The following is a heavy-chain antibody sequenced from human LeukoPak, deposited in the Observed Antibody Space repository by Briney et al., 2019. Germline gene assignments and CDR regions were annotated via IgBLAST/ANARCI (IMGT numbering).Heavy chain of an antibody. V-gene: IGHV3-30*02. CDR3: AELGITMIGGV. CDR1: GFTFSSYG. D-gene: IGHD3-10*02. Sequence: GGSLRLSRAVSGFTFSSYGMHWVRQAPGKGLEWVAFIRYDGNNKYYADSVKGRFTISRDNSKNTLYLQMNSLRAEDTAVYYCAELGITMIGGVWGKGTTVTISS. CDR2: IRYDGNNK. J-gene: IGHJ6*04.